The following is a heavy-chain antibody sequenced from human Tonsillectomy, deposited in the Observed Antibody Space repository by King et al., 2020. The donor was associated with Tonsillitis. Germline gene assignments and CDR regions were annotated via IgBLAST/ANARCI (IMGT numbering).Heavy chain of an antibody. CDR2: MNPNTGNT. CDR3: ARGRRNWFDA. J-gene: IGHJ5*02. V-gene: IGHV1-8*01. Sequence: VQLVQSGAEVKKPGASVKVSCKASGYTFTSYDINWVRQATGQGLEWMGWMNPNTGNTGCAQNFQGRVTMTRDTSITTAYMELSSLRSEDTAIYYCARGRRNWFDAWGQGTLVTVSS. CDR1: GYTFTSYD.